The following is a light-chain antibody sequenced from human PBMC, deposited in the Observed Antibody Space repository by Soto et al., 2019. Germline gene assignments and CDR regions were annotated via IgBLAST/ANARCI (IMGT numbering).Light chain of an antibody. CDR3: QSYGSSLSVL. J-gene: IGLJ2*01. Sequence: QSVLTQPPSVSGAPGQRVTISCTGSSSNIGAGYDVHWYQQLPGTAPKLLIYGNSNRPSGVPDRFSGSKSGTSASLAITGLRAEDEADYYCQSYGSSLSVLFGGGTKVTVL. CDR2: GNS. CDR1: SSNIGAGYD. V-gene: IGLV1-40*01.